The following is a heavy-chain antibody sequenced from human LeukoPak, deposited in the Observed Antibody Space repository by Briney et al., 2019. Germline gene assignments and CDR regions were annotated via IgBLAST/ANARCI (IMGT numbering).Heavy chain of an antibody. Sequence: PGGSLRLSCAASGFTFSSYAMSWVGQAPWKGLEWVSAISCSGGSTYYADSLKGRFTISRDNSKNTLYLQMNSLRAEDTAVYYCAKGRSGWYLDYWGQGTLVTVSS. CDR3: AKGRSGWYLDY. D-gene: IGHD6-19*01. CDR1: GFTFSSYA. V-gene: IGHV3-23*01. CDR2: ISCSGGST. J-gene: IGHJ4*02.